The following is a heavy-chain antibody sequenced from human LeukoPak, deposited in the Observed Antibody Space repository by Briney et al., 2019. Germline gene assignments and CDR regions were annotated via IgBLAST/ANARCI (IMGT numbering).Heavy chain of an antibody. CDR3: ASVRGYSSGWYASGFDP. D-gene: IGHD6-19*01. CDR1: GGSISSSSYY. J-gene: IGHJ5*02. V-gene: IGHV4-39*07. Sequence: PSETLSLTCTVSGGSISSSSYYWGWIRQPPGKGLEWIGSIYYTGSTNYNPSLKSRVTISLGTSKKQFSLKLSSVTAADTAVYYCASVRGYSSGWYASGFDPWGQGTLVTVSS. CDR2: IYYTGST.